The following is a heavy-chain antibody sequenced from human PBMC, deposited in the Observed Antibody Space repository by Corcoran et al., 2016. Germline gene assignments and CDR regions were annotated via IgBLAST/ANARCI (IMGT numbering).Heavy chain of an antibody. J-gene: IGHJ5*02. CDR3: ARHHSSDYVWGSYRPNWFDP. Sequence: QLELQASGPGLVKPSETLSLTCTVSGGSISSSSYYWGWIRQPPGKGLEWIGSIYYSGSTYYNPSLKSRVTISVDTSKNQFSLKLSSVTAADTAVYYCARHHSSDYVWGSYRPNWFDPWGQGTLVTVSS. D-gene: IGHD3-16*02. V-gene: IGHV4-39*01. CDR1: GGSISSSSYY. CDR2: IYYSGST.